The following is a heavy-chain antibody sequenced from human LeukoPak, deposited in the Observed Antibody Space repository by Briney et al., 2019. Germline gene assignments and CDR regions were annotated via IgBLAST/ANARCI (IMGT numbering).Heavy chain of an antibody. Sequence: SETLSLTCDVYGGSLSGFYWIWIRQSPGTGLQWIGEINDSGSTNYNPSLKSRVTMSVDTSKNQISLKLKSVTAADTAVYYCARDSGTSGEVKFDPWGQGALVTVSS. D-gene: IGHD3-10*01. J-gene: IGHJ5*02. CDR3: ARDSGTSGEVKFDP. CDR2: INDSGST. V-gene: IGHV4-34*01. CDR1: GGSLSGFY.